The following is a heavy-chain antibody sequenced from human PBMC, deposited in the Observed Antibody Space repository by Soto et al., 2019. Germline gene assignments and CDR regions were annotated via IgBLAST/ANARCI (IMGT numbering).Heavy chain of an antibody. CDR3: AKGLPHPNYYGSGSSHKPENYYYYGMVV. CDR1: GFTFSSYA. J-gene: IGHJ6*02. CDR2: ISGSGGST. D-gene: IGHD3-10*01. V-gene: IGHV3-23*01. Sequence: HPGGSLRLSCAASGFTFSSYAMSWVRQAPGKGLEWVSAISGSGGSTYYADSVKGRFTISRDNSKNTLYLQMNSLRAEDTAVYYCAKGLPHPNYYGSGSSHKPENYYYYGMVVWGQGPTVTVSS.